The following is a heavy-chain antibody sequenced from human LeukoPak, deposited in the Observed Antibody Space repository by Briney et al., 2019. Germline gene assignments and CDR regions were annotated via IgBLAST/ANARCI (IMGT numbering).Heavy chain of an antibody. V-gene: IGHV4-59*11. J-gene: IGHJ6*03. D-gene: IGHD1-14*01. CDR2: IYYSGST. Sequence: PSETLSLTCTVSGGSISSHYWSWIRQPPGKGLEWIGYIYYSGSTNYNPSLKSRVTISVDTSKNQFSLKLSSVTAADTAVYYCARNRGAPRDYYYYMDAWGKGTTVTVSS. CDR3: ARNRGAPRDYYYYMDA. CDR1: GGSISSHY.